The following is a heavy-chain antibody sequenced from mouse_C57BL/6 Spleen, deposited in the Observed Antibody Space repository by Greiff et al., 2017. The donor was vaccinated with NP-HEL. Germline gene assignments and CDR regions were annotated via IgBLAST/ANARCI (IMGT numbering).Heavy chain of an antibody. V-gene: IGHV1-59*01. CDR1: GYTFTSYW. D-gene: IGHD2-4*01. J-gene: IGHJ3*01. CDR3: AREGLRPFAY. CDR2: IDPSDSYT. Sequence: QVQLQQPGAELVRPGTSVKLSCKASGYTFTSYWMHWVKQRPGQGLEWIGVIDPSDSYTNYNQKFKGKATLTVDTSSSTAYMQLSSLTSEDSAVYYCAREGLRPFAYWGQGTLFTVSA.